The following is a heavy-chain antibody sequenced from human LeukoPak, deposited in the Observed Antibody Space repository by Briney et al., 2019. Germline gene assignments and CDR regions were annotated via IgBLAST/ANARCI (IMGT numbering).Heavy chain of an antibody. CDR2: INHSGST. CDR1: GGSFSGYY. D-gene: IGHD3-10*01. CDR3: AREAGGYYVYYFDY. Sequence: PSETLSLTCAVYGGSFSGYYWSWIRQPPGKGLEWIGEINHSGSTNYNPSLKSRVTISVDTSKNQFSLKLSSVTAADTAIYYCAREAGGYYVYYFDYWGQGTLVTVSS. V-gene: IGHV4-34*01. J-gene: IGHJ4*02.